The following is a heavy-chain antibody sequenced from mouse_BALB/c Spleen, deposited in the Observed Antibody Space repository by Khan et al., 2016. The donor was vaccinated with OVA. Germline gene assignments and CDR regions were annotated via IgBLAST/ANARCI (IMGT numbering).Heavy chain of an antibody. CDR1: GYTFTSYD. CDR2: MFPGDGST. J-gene: IGHJ3*01. D-gene: IGHD2-14*01. CDR3: ARGGYGGFAY. Sequence: QVQLKESGAELVKPGASVKLSCKASGYTFTSYDINWVRQRPEQGLEWNGWMFPGDGSTKYNENFKGKATLTTDKSSSTAYMQLSRLTSEDSGAYFCARGGYGGFAYWGQGTLVTVSA. V-gene: IGHV1-85*01.